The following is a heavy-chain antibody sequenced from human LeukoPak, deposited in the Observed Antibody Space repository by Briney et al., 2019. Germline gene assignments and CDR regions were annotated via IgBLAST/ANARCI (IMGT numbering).Heavy chain of an antibody. D-gene: IGHD3-10*01. V-gene: IGHV3-23*01. CDR2: ISGSGGST. CDR3: AKGLILWFGELLPRPFDY. Sequence: GGSLRLSCAASGFTFSSYAMSWVRQAPGKGLEWVSAISGSGGSTYYADSVKGRFTISRDNSKNTLYLQMNSLRAEDMAVYYCAKGLILWFGELLPRPFDYWGQGTLVTVSS. J-gene: IGHJ4*02. CDR1: GFTFSSYA.